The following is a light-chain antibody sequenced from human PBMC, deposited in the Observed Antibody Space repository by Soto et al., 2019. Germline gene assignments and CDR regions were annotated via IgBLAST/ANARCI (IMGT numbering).Light chain of an antibody. V-gene: IGLV2-18*02. CDR2: EVS. Sequence: QSALTQPASVSGSPGQSITIPCTGTSSDVGSYNRVSWYQQPPGTAPKLMIYEVSNRPSGVPDRFSGSKSGNTASLTISGLQAEYEADYYCSSYTSSSTLVFGTGTKLTVL. J-gene: IGLJ1*01. CDR3: SSYTSSSTLV. CDR1: SSDVGSYNR.